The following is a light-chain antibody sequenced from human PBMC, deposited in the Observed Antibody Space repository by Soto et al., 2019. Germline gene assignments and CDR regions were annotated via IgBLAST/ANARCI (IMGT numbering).Light chain of an antibody. J-gene: IGKJ2*01. Sequence: DIQMTQSPSPLSASLGDRVTISCQASQDISDNLNWYQQKPGRAPKLLIYTASNLETGVPSRFSGSGSGTDFTLAISGLQPEDLATYYCQHYADFPHTFGQGTKLEIK. CDR3: QHYADFPHT. CDR2: TAS. V-gene: IGKV1-33*01. CDR1: QDISDN.